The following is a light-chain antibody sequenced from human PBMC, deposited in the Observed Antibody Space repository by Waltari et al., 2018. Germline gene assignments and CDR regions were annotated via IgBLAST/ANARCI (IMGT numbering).Light chain of an antibody. CDR3: QSYDSSLSAYV. CDR1: TPNMGAGQD. Sequence: QSVLTQPPSVSGAPGQSVTSFCTGTTPNMGAGQDVPWYQQLPGTAPQLLNHENTNRPSGVPDRFSGSKSGTSASLAMTGLQAEDEADYYCQSYDSSLSAYVLGTGTKVTVL. V-gene: IGLV1-40*01. CDR2: ENT. J-gene: IGLJ1*01.